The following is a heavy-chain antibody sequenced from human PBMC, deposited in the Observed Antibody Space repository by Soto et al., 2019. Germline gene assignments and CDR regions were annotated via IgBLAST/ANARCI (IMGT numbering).Heavy chain of an antibody. D-gene: IGHD3-9*01. V-gene: IGHV3-11*01. CDR1: GFTFSDYY. J-gene: IGHJ5*02. CDR2: ISSSGSTI. Sequence: GSLRLSCAASGFTFSDYYMSWIRQAPGKGLEWVSYISSSGSTIYYADSVKGRFTISRDNAKNSLYLQMNSLRAEDTAVYYCASVSSEYYDILTGYSVSANWFDPWGQGTLVTVSS. CDR3: ASVSSEYYDILTGYSVSANWFDP.